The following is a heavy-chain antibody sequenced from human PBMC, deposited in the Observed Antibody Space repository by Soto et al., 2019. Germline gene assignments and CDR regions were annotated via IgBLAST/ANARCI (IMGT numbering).Heavy chain of an antibody. CDR3: ARDRIAVASSAQDAFDI. J-gene: IGHJ3*02. V-gene: IGHV3-11*01. Sequence: QVQLVESGGGLVKPGGSLRLSCAASGFTFSDYYMSWIRQAPGKGLEWVSYISSSGSTIYYADSLKGRFTISRDNAKNSLYLQMNSLRAEDTAVYYCARDRIAVASSAQDAFDIWGQGTMVTVSS. CDR2: ISSSGSTI. D-gene: IGHD6-19*01. CDR1: GFTFSDYY.